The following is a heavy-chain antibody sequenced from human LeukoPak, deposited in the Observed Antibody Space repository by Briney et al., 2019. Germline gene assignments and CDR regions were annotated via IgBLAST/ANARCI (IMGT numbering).Heavy chain of an antibody. J-gene: IGHJ6*02. D-gene: IGHD5-18*01. CDR2: IIPFLGIA. CDR1: GGTFSSYA. CDR3: ASSPAAMAHYYYYGMDV. V-gene: IGHV1-69*04. Sequence: SVKVSCKASGGTFSSYAISWVRQPPGQGLEWMGRIIPFLGIANYAQKFQGRVTIPADKSTSTAYMELSSLRSEDTAVYYCASSPAAMAHYYYYGMDVWGQGTTVTVSS.